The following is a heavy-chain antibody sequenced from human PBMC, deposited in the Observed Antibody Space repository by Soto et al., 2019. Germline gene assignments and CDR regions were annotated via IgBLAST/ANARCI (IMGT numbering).Heavy chain of an antibody. D-gene: IGHD5-18*01. V-gene: IGHV3-30*18. CDR3: AKDIVRYTYGACDY. Sequence: QVQLVESGGAVVQPGKSLRLSCAASGFTFNTYGMYWVRQAPGKGLEWVAAISYDGSNKYHADSVKGRFTISRDNSKNTLYLKMNSLRFEDTAVYYCAKDIVRYTYGACDYWGQGALVTVSS. J-gene: IGHJ4*02. CDR1: GFTFNTYG. CDR2: ISYDGSNK.